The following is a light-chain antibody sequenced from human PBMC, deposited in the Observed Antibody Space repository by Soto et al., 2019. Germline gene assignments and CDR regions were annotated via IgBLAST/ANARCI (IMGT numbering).Light chain of an antibody. CDR2: DAS. V-gene: IGKV3-11*01. CDR1: QSVSSY. J-gene: IGKJ4*01. CDR3: QQFSSYPLT. Sequence: EIVLTQSPATLSLSPGERATLSCRASQSVSSYLAWYQQKPGQAPRLLIYDASNRATGIPDRFSGGGSGIDFTLTISRLEPEDFAVYYCQQFSSYPLTFGGGTKVDIK.